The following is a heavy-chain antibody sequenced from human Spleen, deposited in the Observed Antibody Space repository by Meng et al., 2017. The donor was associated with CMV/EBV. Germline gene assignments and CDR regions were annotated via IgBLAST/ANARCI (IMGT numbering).Heavy chain of an antibody. Sequence: KASGYTFSGYYINWVRQAPGQGLEWMGWINPGSAGTKYVQKFQGRVTMTSDTSISTAYLELTRVRFDDTAVYYCARSADPAIAPSFDFWGHGTLVTVSS. V-gene: IGHV1-2*02. J-gene: IGHJ4*01. CDR2: INPGSAGT. D-gene: IGHD5-18*01. CDR3: ARSADPAIAPSFDF. CDR1: GYTFSGYY.